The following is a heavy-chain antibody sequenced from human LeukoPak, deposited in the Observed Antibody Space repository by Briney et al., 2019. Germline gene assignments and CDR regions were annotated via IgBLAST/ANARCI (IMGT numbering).Heavy chain of an antibody. CDR2: IIPIFGTA. J-gene: IGHJ4*02. CDR3: ATEESYDYVWGSYRYFDY. V-gene: IGHV1-69*01. CDR1: GGTFSSYA. Sequence: SVKVSCKASGGTFSSYAISWVRQAPGQGLEWMGGIIPIFGTADYAQKFQGRVTITADESTSTAYMELSSLRSEDTAVYYCATEESYDYVWGSYRYFDYWGQGTLVTVSS. D-gene: IGHD3-16*02.